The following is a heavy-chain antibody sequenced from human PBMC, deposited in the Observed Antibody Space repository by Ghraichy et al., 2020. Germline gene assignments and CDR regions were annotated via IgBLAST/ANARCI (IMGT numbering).Heavy chain of an antibody. CDR2: IIPILGIA. CDR3: ASPLGLVVGATWCYGMDV. D-gene: IGHD1-26*01. Sequence: SVKVSCKASGGTFSSYAISWVRQAPGQGLEWMGRIIPILGIANYAQKFQGRVTITADKSTSTAYMELSSLRSEDTAVYYCASPLGLVVGATWCYGMDVWGQGTTVTVSS. CDR1: GGTFSSYA. J-gene: IGHJ6*02. V-gene: IGHV1-69*04.